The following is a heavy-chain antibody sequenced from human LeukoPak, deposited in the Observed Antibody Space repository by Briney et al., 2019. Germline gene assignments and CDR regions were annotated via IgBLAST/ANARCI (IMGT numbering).Heavy chain of an antibody. CDR1: GGSISSSSYY. J-gene: IGHJ5*02. Sequence: PSETLSLTCTVSGGSISSSSYYWGWIRQPPGKGLEWIGSIYYSGSTYYNPSLKSRVTISVDTSKNQFSLKLSSVTAADTAVYYCAREIIVVVSAIHWFDPWGQGTLVTVSS. V-gene: IGHV4-39*07. D-gene: IGHD2-21*02. CDR3: AREIIVVVSAIHWFDP. CDR2: IYYSGST.